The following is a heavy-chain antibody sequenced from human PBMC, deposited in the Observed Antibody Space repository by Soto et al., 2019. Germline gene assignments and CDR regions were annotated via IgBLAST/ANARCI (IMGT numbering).Heavy chain of an antibody. V-gene: IGHV4-59*01. Sequence: SETLWLTCTVSGGSLCSYYRSWIRQPPGKGLEWIGYIYYSGSTNYNPSLKSRVTISVDTSKNQFSLKLSSVTAAATAVYYCARGRLSFDPWGQGTLVTVSS. CDR3: ARGRLSFDP. CDR1: GGSLCSYY. J-gene: IGHJ5*02. CDR2: IYYSGST.